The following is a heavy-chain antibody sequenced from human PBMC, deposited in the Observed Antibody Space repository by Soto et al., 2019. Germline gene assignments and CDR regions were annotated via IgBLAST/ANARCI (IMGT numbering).Heavy chain of an antibody. J-gene: IGHJ5*02. V-gene: IGHV4-39*01. D-gene: IGHD4-17*01. CDR3: ASAKHDYGDFVPPIWFDP. CDR1: GGSFSGSSFY. Sequence: QLQLQESGPGLVKASETLSLRCSVSGGSFSGSSFYWVWIRQPPGKGLEWIGTIYHSGSTYYTPSLKSRVPISRDTSNNRLTLRLGAVTAADPAIYYCASAKHDYGDFVPPIWFDPLGQGTLVTVSS. CDR2: IYHSGST.